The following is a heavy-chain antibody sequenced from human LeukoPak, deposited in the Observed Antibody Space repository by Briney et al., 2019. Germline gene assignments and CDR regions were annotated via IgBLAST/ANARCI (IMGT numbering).Heavy chain of an antibody. CDR2: ISSSSSYI. CDR1: GFTFSSYS. J-gene: IGHJ4*02. CDR3: ARDPLDIVATIDY. D-gene: IGHD5-12*01. Sequence: GSLRLSCAASGFTFSSYSMNWVRQAPGKGLEWVSSISSSSSYIYYADSVKGRFTISRDNAKKSLYLQMNSLRAEDTAVYYCARDPLDIVATIDYWGQGTLVTVSS. V-gene: IGHV3-21*01.